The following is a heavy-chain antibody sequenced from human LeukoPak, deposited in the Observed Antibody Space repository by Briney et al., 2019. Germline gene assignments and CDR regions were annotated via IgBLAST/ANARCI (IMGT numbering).Heavy chain of an antibody. CDR1: GFIFSNYG. Sequence: PGRSLRLSCAASGFIFSNYGMHWVRQAPGKGPEWLTTIWYDGSNKYYADSVRGRFTISRDNSKNTLYLQMSSLRAEDTAVYYCASSGSYRFDYWGQGTLVTVSS. V-gene: IGHV3-33*01. CDR2: IWYDGSNK. D-gene: IGHD1-26*01. J-gene: IGHJ4*02. CDR3: ASSGSYRFDY.